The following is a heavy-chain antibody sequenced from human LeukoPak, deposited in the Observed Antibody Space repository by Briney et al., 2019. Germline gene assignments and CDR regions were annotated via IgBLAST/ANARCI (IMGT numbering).Heavy chain of an antibody. CDR1: GGSISSSNFY. Sequence: PSETLSLTCTVSGGSISSSNFYWGWIRQPPGKGLEWIGNIYFSGSTYYNPPLKSRVTISVDTSKNQFSLKLSSVTAADTAVYYCARHYYDTTGYYYFFDYWGQGTLVTVSS. V-gene: IGHV4-39*01. CDR2: IYFSGST. J-gene: IGHJ4*02. CDR3: ARHYYDTTGYYYFFDY. D-gene: IGHD3-22*01.